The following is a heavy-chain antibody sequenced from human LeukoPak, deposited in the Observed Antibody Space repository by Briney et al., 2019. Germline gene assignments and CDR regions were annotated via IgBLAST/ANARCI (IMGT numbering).Heavy chain of an antibody. V-gene: IGHV3-33*01. D-gene: IGHD2-2*01. CDR2: IWYDGSNK. Sequence: GRSLRLSCAASGFTFSSYGMHWVRQAPGKGLEGVAVIWYDGSNKYYVDSVKGRFTISRDNSKNTLYLQMNSLRAEDTAVYYCARDCSSTSCYPYYYYGMDVWGQGTTVTVSS. J-gene: IGHJ6*02. CDR1: GFTFSSYG. CDR3: ARDCSSTSCYPYYYYGMDV.